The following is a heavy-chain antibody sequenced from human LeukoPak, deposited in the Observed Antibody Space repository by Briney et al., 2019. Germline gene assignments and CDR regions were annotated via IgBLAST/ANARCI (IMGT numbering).Heavy chain of an antibody. CDR2: IYYSGST. CDR1: GGSFSDYF. J-gene: IGHJ4*02. CDR3: ARADYDILTGSPWYFDY. D-gene: IGHD3-9*01. V-gene: IGHV4-59*01. Sequence: SETLSLTCTVSGGSFSDYFWSWIRQPPGKGLEWIGYIYYSGSTNYNPSPNSRVTISVDTSKTQFSLNLTSVTAADTAVYYCARADYDILTGSPWYFDYWGQGSLVTVSS.